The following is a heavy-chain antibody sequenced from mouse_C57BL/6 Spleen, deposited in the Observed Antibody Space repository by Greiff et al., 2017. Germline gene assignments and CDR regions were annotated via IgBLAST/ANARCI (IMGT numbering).Heavy chain of an antibody. D-gene: IGHD2-1*01. V-gene: IGHV1-66*01. CDR1: GYSFTSYY. J-gene: IGHJ4*01. CDR2: IYPGSGNT. CDR3: AKLLIYYGSYGAMDY. Sequence: QVHVQQSGPELVKPGASVKISCKASGYSFTSYYIHWVKQRPGQGLEWIGWIYPGSGNTKYNEKFKGKATLTADTSSSTAYMQLSSLTSEDSAVYYRAKLLIYYGSYGAMDYWGQGTSVTVSS.